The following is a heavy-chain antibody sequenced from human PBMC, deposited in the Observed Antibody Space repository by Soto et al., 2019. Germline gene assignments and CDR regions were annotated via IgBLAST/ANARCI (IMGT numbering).Heavy chain of an antibody. CDR2: IIPIFGTA. Sequence: QVQLVQSGAEVKKPGSSVKVSCKASGGTFSSYAISWVRQAPGQGLEWMGGIIPIFGTANYAQKFQGRVTLTADESTSTAYMELSSLRSEDTAVYYCARGSERDYDILTGYYNVAFDYWGQGTLVTVSS. CDR1: GGTFSSYA. D-gene: IGHD3-9*01. CDR3: ARGSERDYDILTGYYNVAFDY. J-gene: IGHJ4*02. V-gene: IGHV1-69*12.